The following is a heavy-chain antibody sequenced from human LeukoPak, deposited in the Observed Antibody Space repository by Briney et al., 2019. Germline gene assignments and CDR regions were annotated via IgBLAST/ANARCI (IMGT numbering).Heavy chain of an antibody. D-gene: IGHD6-19*01. V-gene: IGHV3-33*01. CDR3: ASDSSGWYQFDY. J-gene: IGHJ4*02. CDR1: GFNFSSYG. Sequence: AGGSLRLSCAASGFNFSSYGMHWVRQAPGKGLEWVAVIWYDGSNKYYADSVKGRFTISRDNSKNTLYLQMNSLRAEDTAVYYCASDSSGWYQFDYWGQGTLVTVSS. CDR2: IWYDGSNK.